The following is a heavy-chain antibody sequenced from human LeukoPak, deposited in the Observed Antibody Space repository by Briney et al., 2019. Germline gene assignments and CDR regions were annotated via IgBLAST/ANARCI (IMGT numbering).Heavy chain of an antibody. CDR2: IIPNSGGT. D-gene: IGHD2-2*02. V-gene: IGHV1-2*03. CDR1: GYTFTGYY. Sequence: AASVKVSCKASGYTFTGYYMQWVPQAPGQGLEWMGWIIPNSGGTNYGQKVQGRVTMTRDTSISTAYMELSRLRSDDTAVYYCARAVVVVPAAIYYDSSGYLFDYWGQGTLVTVSS. CDR3: ARAVVVVPAAIYYDSSGYLFDY. J-gene: IGHJ4*02.